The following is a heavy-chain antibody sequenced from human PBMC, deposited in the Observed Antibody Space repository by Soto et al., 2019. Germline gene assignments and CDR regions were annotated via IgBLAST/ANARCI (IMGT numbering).Heavy chain of an antibody. V-gene: IGHV4-59*04. J-gene: IGHJ4*02. D-gene: IGHD5-12*01. CDR2: IYHSGST. CDR1: GGSISSYY. CDR3: AAGGGLPRYY. Sequence: SETLSLTXTVSGGSISSYYWSWIRQPPGKGLEWIGYIYHSGSTYYNPSLKSRVTISVDRSKNQFSLKLSSVTAADTAVYYCAAGGGLPRYYWGQGTLVTVSS.